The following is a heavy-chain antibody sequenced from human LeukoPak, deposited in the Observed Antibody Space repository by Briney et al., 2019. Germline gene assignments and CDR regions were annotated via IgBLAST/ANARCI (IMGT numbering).Heavy chain of an antibody. CDR2: IYYSGST. D-gene: IGHD3-22*01. Sequence: SETLSLTCTVSGGSISSYYWSWIRQPPGKGLEWIGYIYYSGSTNYNPSLKSRVTISVDTSKNQFSPKLSSVTAADTAVYYCARVVNYYYDSSGYAAFDIWGQGTMVTVSS. CDR3: ARVVNYYYDSSGYAAFDI. CDR1: GGSISSYY. J-gene: IGHJ3*02. V-gene: IGHV4-59*01.